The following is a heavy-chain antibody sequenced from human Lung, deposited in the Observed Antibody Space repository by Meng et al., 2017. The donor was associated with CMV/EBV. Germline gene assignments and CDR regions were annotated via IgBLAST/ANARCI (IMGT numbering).Heavy chain of an antibody. V-gene: IGHV1-2*06. J-gene: IGHJ4*01. CDR3: AKSSDNGWSS. CDR2: VNPISDDT. CDR1: GYSFSGFY. D-gene: IGHD6-19*01. Sequence: VQLVQSGAEVKRPGASVKISGQALGYSFSGFYLNWARQAPGHGLEWLGRVNPISDDTHLAQKFEGRITVTRGATINTAFMELTRLRPDDTAVYYCAKSSDNGWSSWGPGTLVTVSS.